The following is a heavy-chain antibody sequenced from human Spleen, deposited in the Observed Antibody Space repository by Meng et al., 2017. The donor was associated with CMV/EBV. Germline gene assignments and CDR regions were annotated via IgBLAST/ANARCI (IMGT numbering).Heavy chain of an antibody. J-gene: IGHJ6*02. Sequence: ASVKVSCKASGYTFTGYYMHWVRQAPGQGLEWMGWINPNSGGTNYAQKFQGRVTMTRDTSISTAYMELSRLRSDDTAVYYCARDSKTRDFWSGWYYYGMDVWGQGTLVTVSS. CDR1: GYTFTGYY. D-gene: IGHD3-3*01. V-gene: IGHV1-2*02. CDR3: ARDSKTRDFWSGWYYYGMDV. CDR2: INPNSGGT.